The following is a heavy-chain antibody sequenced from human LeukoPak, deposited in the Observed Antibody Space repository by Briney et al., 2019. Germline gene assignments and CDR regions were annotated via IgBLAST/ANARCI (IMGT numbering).Heavy chain of an antibody. D-gene: IGHD3-10*01. CDR1: GYSFTSYW. CDR2: IYPGDSDT. V-gene: IGHV5-51*01. CDR3: ARQLVRGVGYYGMDV. J-gene: IGHJ6*04. Sequence: GESLQISCKGSGYSFTSYWIGWVRQMAGKGLEWMGIIYPGDSDTRYSPSFQSQVTISADKSISTAYLQWSSLKASDTAMYYCARQLVRGVGYYGMDVWGKGTTVTVSS.